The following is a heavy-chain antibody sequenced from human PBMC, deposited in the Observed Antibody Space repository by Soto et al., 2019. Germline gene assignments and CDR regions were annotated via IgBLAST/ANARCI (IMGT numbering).Heavy chain of an antibody. Sequence: PSETLSLTCAVYGGSFSGYYWSWIRQPPGKGLEWIGEINHSGSTNYNPSLKSRVTISVDTSKNQFSLKLSSVTAADTAVYYCARRTMVRKGDFDYWGQGTLVTVSS. V-gene: IGHV4-34*01. CDR1: GGSFSGYY. D-gene: IGHD3-10*01. CDR2: INHSGST. CDR3: ARRTMVRKGDFDY. J-gene: IGHJ4*02.